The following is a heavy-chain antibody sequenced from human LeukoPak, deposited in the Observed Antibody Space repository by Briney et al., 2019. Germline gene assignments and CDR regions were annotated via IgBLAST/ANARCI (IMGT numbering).Heavy chain of an antibody. J-gene: IGHJ4*02. Sequence: GGSLRLSCTASGFSFSIYAVSWVRQAPGKGLEWVSGIRGSGAITYYADSVKGRFTISRDNAKNSLYLQMNSLRAEDTAVYYCARDSDFLELRHLPDYWGQGTLVTVSS. D-gene: IGHD1-7*01. CDR3: ARDSDFLELRHLPDY. V-gene: IGHV3-23*01. CDR1: GFSFSIYA. CDR2: IRGSGAIT.